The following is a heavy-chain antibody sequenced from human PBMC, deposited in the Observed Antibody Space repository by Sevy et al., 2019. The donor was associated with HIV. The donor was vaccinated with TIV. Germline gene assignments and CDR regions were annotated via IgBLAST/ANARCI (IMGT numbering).Heavy chain of an antibody. CDR2: ILYEGINK. Sequence: GGSLRLSCVASGFSFDRYGMHWIRQAPGKGLEWVAVILYEGINKDYGDSVRGRFTISRDNSKNTLYLVMNNLRVDDTAVYYCATGRDYGSGSYDYWGQGTLVTVSS. CDR1: GFSFDRYG. D-gene: IGHD3-10*01. J-gene: IGHJ4*02. V-gene: IGHV3-33*03. CDR3: ATGRDYGSGSYDY.